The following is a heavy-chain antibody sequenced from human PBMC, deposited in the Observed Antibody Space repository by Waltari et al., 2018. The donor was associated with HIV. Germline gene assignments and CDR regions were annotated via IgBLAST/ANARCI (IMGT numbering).Heavy chain of an antibody. J-gene: IGHJ1*01. CDR3: AREFRTLATSRFDV. V-gene: IGHV7-4-1*01. Sequence: QVQLVQSESELRKPGTSVIISCKASGYTFTSYSINWVRQTPGQGLEWMGWVNTRTGNRRFADTFTRRFDFSVDTSVSTARLQILDLQRDDAAVYFCAREFRTLATSRFDVWGQGTLLSVSS. CDR2: VNTRTGNR. CDR1: GYTFTSYS. D-gene: IGHD3-9*01.